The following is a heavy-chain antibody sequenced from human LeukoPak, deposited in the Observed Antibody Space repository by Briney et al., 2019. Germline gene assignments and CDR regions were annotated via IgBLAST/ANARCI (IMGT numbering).Heavy chain of an antibody. Sequence: SVRVSCKASGGTFSSYAISWVRQAPGQGLEWMGGIIPIFGTVNYAQKFQGRVTITADESTSTAYMELSSLRSEDTAVYYCAREAAGEYYFDYWGQGTLVTVSS. J-gene: IGHJ4*02. V-gene: IGHV1-69*13. CDR3: AREAAGEYYFDY. CDR1: GGTFSSYA. CDR2: IIPIFGTV. D-gene: IGHD6-25*01.